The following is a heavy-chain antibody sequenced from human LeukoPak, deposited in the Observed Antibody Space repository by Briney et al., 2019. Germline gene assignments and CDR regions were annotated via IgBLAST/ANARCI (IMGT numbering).Heavy chain of an antibody. J-gene: IGHJ4*02. CDR2: INQDRGKK. CDR1: GFNFSSYW. CDR3: ARGGAPDN. Sequence: PGGSLRLSCAASGFNFSSYWMSWVRQAPGKGLEWVANINQDRGKKYYVDSVRGRFAISRDNAENSVYLQMNSLRAEDTALYYCARGGAPDNWGQGTLVTVSS. V-gene: IGHV3-7*01. D-gene: IGHD1-26*01.